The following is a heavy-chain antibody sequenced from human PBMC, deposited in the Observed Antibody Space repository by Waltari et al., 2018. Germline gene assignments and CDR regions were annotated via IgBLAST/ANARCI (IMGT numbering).Heavy chain of an antibody. V-gene: IGHV3-48*03. CDR3: ARDLRTLWPFDY. D-gene: IGHD5-18*01. J-gene: IGHJ4*02. Sequence: EVQLVESGGGLVQPGGSLRLSCAASGFPFSSYEMNWVRQAPGKGLEWVSYISSSGSTIYYADSVKVRFTISRDNAKNSLYLQMNSLRAEDTAVYYCARDLRTLWPFDYWGQGTLVTVSS. CDR1: GFPFSSYE. CDR2: ISSSGSTI.